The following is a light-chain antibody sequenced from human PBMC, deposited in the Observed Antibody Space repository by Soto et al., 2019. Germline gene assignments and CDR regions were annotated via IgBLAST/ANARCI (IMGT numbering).Light chain of an antibody. CDR3: CSYASSGPYV. J-gene: IGLJ1*01. CDR2: EGS. CDR1: SSDVGSYNL. Sequence: QSVLTQPASVSGSPGQSITISCTGTSSDVGSYNLVSWYQQHPGKAPKLMIYEGSKRPSGISSRFSGSKSGNTASLTISGLQAEDEADFYCCSYASSGPYVFGTGTKATVL. V-gene: IGLV2-23*01.